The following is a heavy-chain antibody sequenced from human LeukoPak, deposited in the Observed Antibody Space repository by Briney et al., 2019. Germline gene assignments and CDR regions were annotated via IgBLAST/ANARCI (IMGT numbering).Heavy chain of an antibody. V-gene: IGHV1-69*01. CDR1: GGTFSSYA. J-gene: IGHJ5*02. CDR2: IIPIFGTA. Sequence: ASVKVSCXASGGTFSSYAISWVRQAPGQGLEWMGGIIPIFGTANYAQKFQGRVTITADESTSTAYMELSSLRSEDTAVYYCARAYMNAWSGYYPSSNWFDPWGQGTLVTVSS. D-gene: IGHD3-3*01. CDR3: ARAYMNAWSGYYPSSNWFDP.